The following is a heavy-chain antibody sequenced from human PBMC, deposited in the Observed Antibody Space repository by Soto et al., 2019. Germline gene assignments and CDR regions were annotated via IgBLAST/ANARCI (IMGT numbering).Heavy chain of an antibody. J-gene: IGHJ4*02. V-gene: IGHV1-18*01. D-gene: IGHD2-15*01. CDR3: ARDLMVVRSSYFDY. CDR2: ISAYNGNT. Sequence: ASVKVSCKASGYTFTSYGISWVRQAPGQGLEWMGWISAYNGNTNYAQKLQGRVTMTTDTSTSTPYMELRSLRSDDTAVYYCARDLMVVRSSYFDYWGQGTLVTVPQ. CDR1: GYTFTSYG.